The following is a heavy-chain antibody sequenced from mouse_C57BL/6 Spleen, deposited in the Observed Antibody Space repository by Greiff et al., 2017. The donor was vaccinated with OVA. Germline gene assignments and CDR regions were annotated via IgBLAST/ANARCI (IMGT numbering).Heavy chain of an antibody. J-gene: IGHJ4*01. CDR3: AREGEDYYAMDY. CDR2: INPSNGGT. Sequence: QVQLKQPGTELVKPGASVKLSCKASGYTFTSYWMHWVKQRPGQGLEWIGNINPSNGGTNYNEKFKSKATLTVDKSSSTAYMQLSSLTSEDSAVYYCAREGEDYYAMDYWGQGTSVTVSS. V-gene: IGHV1-53*01. CDR1: GYTFTSYW.